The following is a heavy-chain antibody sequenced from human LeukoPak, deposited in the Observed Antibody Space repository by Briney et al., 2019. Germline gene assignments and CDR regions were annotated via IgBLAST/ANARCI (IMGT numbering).Heavy chain of an antibody. D-gene: IGHD6-13*01. V-gene: IGHV3-30*02. J-gene: IGHJ4*02. CDR1: GFIFDRYG. Sequence: GGSVRLSCAISGFIFDRYGMHWVRQAPGKGLEWVAFIRYDGSNKYYADSVKGRFTISRDNPKNTLYLQMNSLRAEDTAVYYCAKASRRIAAAGQSSFDYWGQGTLVTVSS. CDR2: IRYDGSNK. CDR3: AKASRRIAAAGQSSFDY.